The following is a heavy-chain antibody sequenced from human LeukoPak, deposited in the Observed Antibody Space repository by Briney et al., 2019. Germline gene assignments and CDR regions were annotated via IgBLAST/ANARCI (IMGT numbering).Heavy chain of an antibody. V-gene: IGHV4-30-4*01. CDR1: GGSISSGDYY. J-gene: IGHJ4*02. CDR2: IYYSGST. Sequence: SETLSLTCTVSGGSISSGDYYWSWIRQPPGKGLEWLGYIYYSGSTYYNPSLKSRVTISVDTSKNQFSLKLSSVTAADTAVYYCARVEYCSSTSCYFDYWGQGTLVTVSS. CDR3: ARVEYCSSTSCYFDY. D-gene: IGHD2-2*01.